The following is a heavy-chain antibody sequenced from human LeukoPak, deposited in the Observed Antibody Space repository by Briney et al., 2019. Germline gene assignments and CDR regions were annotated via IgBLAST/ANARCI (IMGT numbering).Heavy chain of an antibody. CDR2: LNPNSGNT. J-gene: IGHJ4*02. CDR3: ARGGSFHFDY. Sequence: ASVKVSFKASCYTFTSYDINWVRQATGQGLEWMGWLNPNSGNTGYAQKFQGRVTMTRNTSISTAYMELSSLRSDDTAVYYCARGGSFHFDYWGQGTLVTDSS. V-gene: IGHV1-8*01. D-gene: IGHD1-26*01. CDR1: CYTFTSYD.